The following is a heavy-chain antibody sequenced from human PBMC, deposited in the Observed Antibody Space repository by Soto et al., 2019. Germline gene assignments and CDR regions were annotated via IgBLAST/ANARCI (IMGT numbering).Heavy chain of an antibody. Sequence: TLSLTCTLSGGSISSGGYYWSWIRQHPGKGLEWIGYISYSGSTYYNPSLWSRVTTSVDTSKNQFSLKLNSLTAADTAVYYCARFTGYSSGWYNWFDPWGRG. D-gene: IGHD6-19*01. J-gene: IGHJ5*02. V-gene: IGHV4-31*03. CDR1: GGSISSGGYY. CDR2: ISYSGST. CDR3: ARFTGYSSGWYNWFDP.